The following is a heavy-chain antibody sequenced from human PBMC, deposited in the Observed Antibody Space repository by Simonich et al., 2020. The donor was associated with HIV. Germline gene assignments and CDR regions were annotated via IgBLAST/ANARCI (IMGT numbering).Heavy chain of an antibody. V-gene: IGHV4-34*01. CDR1: GGSFSGYY. Sequence: QVQLQQWGAGLLKPWETLSLTCAVYGGSFSGYYWTWIRQTPGKGLEWIGEINYSGRTNHHPALKRPGPISGTTSKKPFSLKLTSVTAADTAIYFCAREVGYYPPQLEENNAFDVWGQGTMVTVSS. CDR2: INYSGRT. CDR3: AREVGYYPPQLEENNAFDV. D-gene: IGHD2-8*01. J-gene: IGHJ3*01.